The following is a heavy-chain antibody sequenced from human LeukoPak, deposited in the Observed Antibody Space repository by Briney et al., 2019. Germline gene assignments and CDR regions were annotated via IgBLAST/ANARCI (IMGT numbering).Heavy chain of an antibody. CDR3: AKDSSGWYWVSYFDY. J-gene: IGHJ4*02. V-gene: IGHV3-23*01. CDR1: GFTFSSYA. Sequence: PGGSLRLSCAASGFTFSSYAMSWVRQAPGKGLEWVSAISGSGGSTYYADSVKGRFTISRDNSKNTLYLQMNSLRAEDTAVYYCAKDSSGWYWVSYFDYWGQGTLVTVSS. CDR2: ISGSGGST. D-gene: IGHD6-19*01.